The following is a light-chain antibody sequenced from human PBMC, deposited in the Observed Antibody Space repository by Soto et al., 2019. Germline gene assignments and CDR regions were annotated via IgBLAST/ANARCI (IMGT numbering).Light chain of an antibody. CDR3: QQTKTPGT. J-gene: IGKJ1*01. CDR2: AAS. Sequence: DIQMTQSPSSLSASVGDRVTITCRASQSISRYLSWYQQRPRKAPKLLIYAASSLQSGVPPRFSGSGSGTDFTLTISSLQPEDFVTYYCQQTKTPGTFGQGTKVDI. V-gene: IGKV1-39*01. CDR1: QSISRY.